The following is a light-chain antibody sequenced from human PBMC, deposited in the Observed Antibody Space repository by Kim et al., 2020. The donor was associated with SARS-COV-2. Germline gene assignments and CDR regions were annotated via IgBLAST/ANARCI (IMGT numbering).Light chain of an antibody. CDR2: WAS. CDR3: QQYYSTPPS. Sequence: RPTLNCKSSQTVLYNANNKNYLALYQKKPGQAPKLLIYWASIRESGVSDRFSGSGSETDFTLTISSLQAEDVAVYYCQQYYSTPPSFGQGTKLEI. V-gene: IGKV4-1*01. J-gene: IGKJ2*03. CDR1: QTVLYNANNKNY.